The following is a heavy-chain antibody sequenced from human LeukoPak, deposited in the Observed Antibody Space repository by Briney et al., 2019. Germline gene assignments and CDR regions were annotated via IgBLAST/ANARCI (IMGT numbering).Heavy chain of an antibody. CDR1: GGTVSSYA. CDR2: IIPIFGIA. D-gene: IGHD3-10*01. CDR3: ARSYRRYGSGRYSHDYYYGMDV. Sequence: SVKVSCKASGGTVSSYAISWVRQAPGRGLEWMGRIIPIFGIANYAQKFQGRVTITADKSTSTAYMELSSLRSEDTAVYYCARSYRRYGSGRYSHDYYYGMDVWGQGTTVTVSS. J-gene: IGHJ6*02. V-gene: IGHV1-69*04.